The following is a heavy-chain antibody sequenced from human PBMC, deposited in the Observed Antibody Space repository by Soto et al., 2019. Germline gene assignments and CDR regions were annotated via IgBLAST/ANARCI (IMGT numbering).Heavy chain of an antibody. V-gene: IGHV3-23*01. Sequence: EVQLLESGGGLVPPGGSLRLSCAASGFTFSSYAMSWVRQAPGKGLEWVSGISGSGGSTYYADSVKGRFTISRDTSKNTLYLQMNTLGAEDTAVYYCAQLKAIVATRPIDYWGQGTLVTVSS. CDR1: GFTFSSYA. J-gene: IGHJ4*02. CDR3: AQLKAIVATRPIDY. CDR2: ISGSGGST. D-gene: IGHD5-12*01.